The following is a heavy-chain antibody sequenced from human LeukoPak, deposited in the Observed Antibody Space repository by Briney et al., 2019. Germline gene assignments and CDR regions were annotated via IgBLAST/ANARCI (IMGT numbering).Heavy chain of an antibody. V-gene: IGHV4-59*01. CDR2: IYYSGST. J-gene: IGHJ4*02. CDR1: GGSMSSYY. D-gene: IGHD3-10*01. Sequence: WETLSLTCTVSGGSMSSYYWSWIRQPPGKGLEWIGYIYYSGSTNYNPSLKSRVTISVDTSKNQFSLKLSSVTAADTAVYYCARSLWFRELLSPFDYWGQGTLVTVSS. CDR3: ARSLWFRELLSPFDY.